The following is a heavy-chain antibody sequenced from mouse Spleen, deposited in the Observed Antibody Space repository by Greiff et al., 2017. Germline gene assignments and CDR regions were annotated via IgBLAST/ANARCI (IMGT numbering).Heavy chain of an antibody. CDR3: ARCGYYVDWYFDV. Sequence: VQLQQSGPELVKPGASVKISCKASGYAFSSSWMNWVKQRPGKGLEWIGRIYPGDGDTNYNGKFKGKATLTADKSSSTAYMQLSSLTSEDSAVYFCARCGYYVDWYFDVWGAGTTVTVSS. V-gene: IGHV1-82*01. CDR1: GYAFSSSW. J-gene: IGHJ1*01. CDR2: IYPGDGDT. D-gene: IGHD2-3*01.